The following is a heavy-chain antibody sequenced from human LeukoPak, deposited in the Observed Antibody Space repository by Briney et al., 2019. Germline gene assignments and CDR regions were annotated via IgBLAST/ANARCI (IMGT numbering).Heavy chain of an antibody. CDR2: ISGSGDST. Sequence: GGYLRISSAASGFTFNNYAMSWVGQAPGQGLERVSSISGSGDSTYYADSVKGRFTISRDNSKNTLYMQMNSLRAEDTAVYYCAKDQGYSSGSYSRYFDYWGQGTLVTVSS. D-gene: IGHD6-19*01. CDR1: GFTFNNYA. V-gene: IGHV3-23*01. J-gene: IGHJ4*02. CDR3: AKDQGYSSGSYSRYFDY.